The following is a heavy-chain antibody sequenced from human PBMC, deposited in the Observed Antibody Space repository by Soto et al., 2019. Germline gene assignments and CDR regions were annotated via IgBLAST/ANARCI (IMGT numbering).Heavy chain of an antibody. D-gene: IGHD2-15*01. CDR1: GFTVSNNY. J-gene: IGHJ4*02. CDR3: GTPPGGGGY. Sequence: EVQLVESGGGLIQPGGSLRLSCAVSGFTVSNNYMSWVRQAPGKGLEGVSVIYSGGYTAYGDSVKGRFTISRDNSTNHIYFQMKTPGAAAPPVFYWGTPPGGGGYWGQGTLVTVSS. V-gene: IGHV3-53*01. CDR2: IYSGGYT.